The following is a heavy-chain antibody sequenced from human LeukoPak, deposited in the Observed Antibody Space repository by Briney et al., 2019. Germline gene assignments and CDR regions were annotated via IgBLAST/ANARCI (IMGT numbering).Heavy chain of an antibody. CDR2: ITANGDAT. CDR3: ATFGVIVRNDYFDF. V-gene: IGHV3-53*01. Sequence: GSLRLSCAASGFTVSSNYMSWVRQAPGKGLEWVSSITANGDATYYADSVKGRFTISRDNSKNTLYLQMSSLRAEDTAVYFCATFGVIVRNDYFDFWGQGALVAVSS. D-gene: IGHD3-3*01. CDR1: GFTVSSNY. J-gene: IGHJ4*02.